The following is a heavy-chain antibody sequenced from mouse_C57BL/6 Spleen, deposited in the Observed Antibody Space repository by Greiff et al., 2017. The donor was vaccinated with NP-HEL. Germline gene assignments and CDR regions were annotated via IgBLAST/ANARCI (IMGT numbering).Heavy chain of an antibody. V-gene: IGHV1-19*01. CDR3: ARSGSNYLAMDY. CDR1: GYTFTDYY. CDR2: INPYNGGT. Sequence: VHVKQSGPVLVKPGASVKMSCKASGYTFTDYYMNWVKQSHGKSLEWIGVINPYNGGTSYNQKFKGKATLTVDKSSSTAYMELNSLTSEDSAVYYCARSGSNYLAMDYWGQGTSVTVSS. D-gene: IGHD2-5*01. J-gene: IGHJ4*01.